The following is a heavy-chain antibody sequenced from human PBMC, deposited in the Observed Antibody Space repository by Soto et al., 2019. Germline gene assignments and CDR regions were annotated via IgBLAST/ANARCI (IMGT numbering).Heavy chain of an antibody. CDR3: AGTTVTNTALDY. V-gene: IGHV3-33*01. D-gene: IGHD4-17*01. Sequence: AGGSLRLSCAASGFTFSSYGMHWVRQAPGKGLEWVAVIWYDGSNKYYADSVKGRFTISRDNSKNTLYLQMNSLRAEDTAVYYCAGTTVTNTALDYWGQGTLVTVSS. CDR1: GFTFSSYG. J-gene: IGHJ4*02. CDR2: IWYDGSNK.